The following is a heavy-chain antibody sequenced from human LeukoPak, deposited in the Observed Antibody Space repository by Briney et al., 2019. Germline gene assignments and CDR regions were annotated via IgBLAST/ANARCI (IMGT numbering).Heavy chain of an antibody. CDR3: AREACSGGSCYPDY. J-gene: IGHJ4*02. Sequence: PSETLSLTCAVYGGAFSGYYWSWTRQPPGKGLEWIGEINHSGSTNYDPSLKSRVTMSVDMSNSQFSLNLSSVTAADTAVYYCAREACSGGSCYPDYWGQGTLVTVSS. CDR1: GGAFSGYY. CDR2: INHSGST. V-gene: IGHV4-34*01. D-gene: IGHD2-15*01.